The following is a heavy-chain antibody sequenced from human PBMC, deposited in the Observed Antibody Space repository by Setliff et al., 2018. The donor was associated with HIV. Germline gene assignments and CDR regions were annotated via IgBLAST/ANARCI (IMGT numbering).Heavy chain of an antibody. J-gene: IGHJ6*04. D-gene: IGHD3-16*01. CDR1: GGSISRGGYY. CDR2: IYSSGTT. V-gene: IGHV4-31*03. CDR3: VRETLYSYVDV. Sequence: SETLSLTCRVSGGSISRGGYYWTWVRHHPGKALEWIGYIYSSGTTYYNPSLKGRILMSVDVSRNESSLTLRSVIAADTAIYYCVRETLYSYVDVWGKGTTVTVSA.